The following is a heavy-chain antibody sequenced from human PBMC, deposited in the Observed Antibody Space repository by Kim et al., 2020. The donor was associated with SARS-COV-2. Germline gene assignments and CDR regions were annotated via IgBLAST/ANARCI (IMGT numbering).Heavy chain of an antibody. CDR1: GSSISSSSYY. CDR3: ARQSGIAARQVADF. Sequence: SETLSLTCNVSGSSISSSSYYWGWLRQTPGKGLEWIGTIFHSGSTYYSPSLKSRLSISIDTSKSQFSLRVRSVGAADTGIYYCARQSGIAARQVADFWG. J-gene: IGHJ4*01. V-gene: IGHV4-39*01. D-gene: IGHD6-6*01. CDR2: IFHSGST.